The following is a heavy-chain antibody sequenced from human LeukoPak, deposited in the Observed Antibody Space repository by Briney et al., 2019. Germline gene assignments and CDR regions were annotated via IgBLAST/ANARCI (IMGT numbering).Heavy chain of an antibody. CDR1: GGSFSGYY. Sequence: PSETLSLTRAVYGGSFSGYYWSWIRQPPGKGLEWIGEINHSGSTNYNPSLKSRVTISVDTSKNQFSLKLSSVTAADTAVYYCASLAHYYYGSGSSRYDYWGQGTLVTVSS. D-gene: IGHD3-10*01. J-gene: IGHJ4*02. V-gene: IGHV4-34*01. CDR3: ASLAHYYYGSGSSRYDY. CDR2: INHSGST.